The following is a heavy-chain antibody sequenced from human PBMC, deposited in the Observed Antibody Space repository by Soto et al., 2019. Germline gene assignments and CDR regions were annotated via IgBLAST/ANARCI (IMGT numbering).Heavy chain of an antibody. CDR1: GGSVSSTDYY. Sequence: SETLSLTCTVSGGSVSSTDYYWNWIRQPPGKGLEWIGYVYYSGSTYYNPSLESRLSISIDTLKNQFYLKLSSVTAADTAVYFCARSEYYYERHWFDTWVQGTLVTGS. CDR3: ARSEYYYERHWFDT. J-gene: IGHJ5*02. CDR2: VYYSGST. D-gene: IGHD3-22*01. V-gene: IGHV4-30-4*01.